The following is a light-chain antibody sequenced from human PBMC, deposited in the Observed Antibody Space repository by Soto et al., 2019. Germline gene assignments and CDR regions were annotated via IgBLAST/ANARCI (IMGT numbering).Light chain of an antibody. CDR3: QQYNSYGT. CDR2: DAS. Sequence: DIQMTLSPSTLSASVGDRVTITCRASQSIGSSLAWYQQKPGKGPKLLIYDASTLESGVPSRFSGSGFGTEFALTISSLQPDDFATFYCQQYNSYGTFGQGTKLEIK. J-gene: IGKJ2*01. V-gene: IGKV1-5*01. CDR1: QSIGSS.